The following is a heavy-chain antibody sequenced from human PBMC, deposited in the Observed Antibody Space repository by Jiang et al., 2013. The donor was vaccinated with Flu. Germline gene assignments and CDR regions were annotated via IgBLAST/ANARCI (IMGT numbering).Heavy chain of an antibody. J-gene: IGHJ6*02. V-gene: IGHV1-2*05. CDR3: AREAVAGTFGYYYGMDV. D-gene: IGHD6-19*01. CDR2: INPNSGGT. Sequence: GPSVKVSCKASGYTFTGYYMHWVRQAPGQGLEWMGRINPNSGGTNYAQKFQGRVTMTRDTSISTAYMELSRLRSDDTVVYYCAREAVAGTFGYYYGMDVWGQGTTVTVSS. CDR1: GYTFTGYY.